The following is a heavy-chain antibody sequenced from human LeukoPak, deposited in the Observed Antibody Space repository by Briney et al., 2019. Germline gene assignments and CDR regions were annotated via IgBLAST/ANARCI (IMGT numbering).Heavy chain of an antibody. CDR2: INGAGDNT. D-gene: IGHD3-16*01. CDR1: GYTFHSHG. J-gene: IGHJ4*02. CDR3: AKVSVCYGCYLDC. V-gene: IGHV3-23*01. Sequence: GGSLRLPCAASGYTFHSHGLTWVRQAPGKGLEWVTTINGAGDNTYYAETVKGRFTISRDNSKNTLYLQMHSLRAEDTAIYYCAKVSVCYGCYLDCWGQGTLVSVS.